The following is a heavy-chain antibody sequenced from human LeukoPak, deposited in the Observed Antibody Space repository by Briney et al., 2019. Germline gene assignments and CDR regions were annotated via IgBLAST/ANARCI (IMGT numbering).Heavy chain of an antibody. CDR3: AKVNQPSSYYDFWSGYYSIQYFDY. CDR1: GFTFSSYS. CDR2: ISSSSSYI. D-gene: IGHD3-3*01. V-gene: IGHV3-21*01. J-gene: IGHJ4*02. Sequence: GGSLRLSCAASGFTFSSYSMNWVRQAPGKGLEWVSSISSSSSYIYYADSVKGRFTISRDNAKNSLYLQMNSLRAEDTAVYYCAKVNQPSSYYDFWSGYYSIQYFDYWGQGTLVTVSS.